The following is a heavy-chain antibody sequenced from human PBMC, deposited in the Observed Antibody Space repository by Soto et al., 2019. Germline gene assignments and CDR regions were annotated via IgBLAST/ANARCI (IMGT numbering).Heavy chain of an antibody. CDR3: ARVYCSGGSCYGVPYYYGMDV. D-gene: IGHD2-15*01. V-gene: IGHV3-21*01. CDR1: GFTFTDYS. CDR2: ISRVGTYI. Sequence: EVQLVESGGGLVKPGGSLRLSCAASGFTFTDYSMNWVRQAPGKGLEWVSSISRVGTYIYYADSVRGRFTISRDNAKNSPYLQMDSLSAEDTGVYYCARVYCSGGSCYGVPYYYGMDVWGQGTTVTVSS. J-gene: IGHJ6*02.